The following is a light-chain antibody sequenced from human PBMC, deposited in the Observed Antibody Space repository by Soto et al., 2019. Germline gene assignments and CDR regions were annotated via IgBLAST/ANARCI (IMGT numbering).Light chain of an antibody. CDR3: LQDYT. J-gene: IGKJ5*01. V-gene: IGKV1-6*01. CDR2: AAS. Sequence: AIPMTQSPSSLSASVGDRVTITCRTSQGFRNDLAWYQQKPGKAPELLIYAASTLQSGVPSRFSGSGSGTDFTLTISSLQPEDFATYYCLQDYTFGQGTRLEIK. CDR1: QGFRND.